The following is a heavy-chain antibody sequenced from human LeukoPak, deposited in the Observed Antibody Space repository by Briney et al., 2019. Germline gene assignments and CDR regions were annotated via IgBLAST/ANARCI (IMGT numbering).Heavy chain of an antibody. Sequence: EASVKVSCKASGGTFSSYAISWVRQAPGQGLEWMGGIIPIFGTANYAQKFQGRVTITTDESTSTAYMELSSLRSEDTAVYYCARGGGFIAAAPYYYYMDVWGKGTTVTVSS. D-gene: IGHD6-13*01. CDR1: GGTFSSYA. CDR3: ARGGGFIAAAPYYYYMDV. CDR2: IIPIFGTA. V-gene: IGHV1-69*05. J-gene: IGHJ6*03.